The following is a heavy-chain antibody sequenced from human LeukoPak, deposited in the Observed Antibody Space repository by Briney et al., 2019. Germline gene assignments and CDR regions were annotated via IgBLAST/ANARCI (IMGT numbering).Heavy chain of an antibody. CDR1: GFTFSSYS. D-gene: IGHD6-6*01. V-gene: IGHV3-21*01. Sequence: IPGGSLRLSCAASGFTFSSYSMNWVRQAPGKGLEWVSSISSSSSYIYYADSVKGRFTISRDNAKNSLYLQMNSLRAEDTAVYYCASLIKYSSSSDYYYYMDVWGKGTTVTVSS. CDR3: ASLIKYSSSSDYYYYMDV. J-gene: IGHJ6*03. CDR2: ISSSSSYI.